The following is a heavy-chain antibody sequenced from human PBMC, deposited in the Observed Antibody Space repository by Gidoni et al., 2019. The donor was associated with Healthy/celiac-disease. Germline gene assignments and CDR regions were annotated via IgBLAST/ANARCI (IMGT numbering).Heavy chain of an antibody. CDR1: VFTFDDYA. J-gene: IGHJ4*02. V-gene: IGHV3-9*01. CDR3: AKGGRDYYDSSGYLRYFDY. CDR2: ISWNSGSI. Sequence: EVQLVESGGGLVQPGRSLRLSCAASVFTFDDYAMHWGRQAPGKGLEWVSGISWNSGSIGYADSVKGRFTISRDNAKNSLYLQMNSLRAEDTALYYCAKGGRDYYDSSGYLRYFDYWGQGTLVTVSS. D-gene: IGHD3-22*01.